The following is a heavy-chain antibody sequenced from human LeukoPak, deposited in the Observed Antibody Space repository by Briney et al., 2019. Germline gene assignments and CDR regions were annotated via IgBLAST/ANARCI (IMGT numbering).Heavy chain of an antibody. J-gene: IGHJ3*02. V-gene: IGHV4-59*01. CDR1: GDSIGSFY. Sequence: SETLSLTCNVSGDSIGSFYWSWVRQPPGKGLEWIGYIYYSGSTNYNPSLKSRVTISVDTPKNQFSLKLSSVTAADTAVYYCARAGSGYSSSYDAFDIWGQGAMVTVSS. CDR3: ARAGSGYSSSYDAFDI. CDR2: IYYSGST. D-gene: IGHD6-13*01.